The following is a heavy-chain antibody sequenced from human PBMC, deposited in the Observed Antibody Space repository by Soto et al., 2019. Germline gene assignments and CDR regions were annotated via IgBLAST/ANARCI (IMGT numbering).Heavy chain of an antibody. V-gene: IGHV4-59*01. CDR1: GGPISSYH. J-gene: IGHJ4*02. CDR2: IHYSGST. D-gene: IGHD6-19*01. Sequence: SETLSLTCTVSGGPISSYHWSWVRQTPGKGLEWIGYIHYSGSTNYNPSLRSRVTISVDTSRNQFSLSLRSVTAADTAVYYCTGDRNNRVWYKYWGQGTLVTVSS. CDR3: TGDRNNRVWYKY.